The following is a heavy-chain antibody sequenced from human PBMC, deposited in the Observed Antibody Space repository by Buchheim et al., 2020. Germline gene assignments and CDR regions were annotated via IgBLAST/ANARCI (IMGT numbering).Heavy chain of an antibody. V-gene: IGHV4-34*01. CDR1: GGSLSGYY. Sequence: QVKLQQWGAGLLKPSETLSLTCAVYGGSLSGYYWSWIRQSPGKGLEWIGEITDGGSTYYNPSLKSRVSISLDTSKKQFSLKLTSVTAADTAVYFCASGYSYGAHWFDPWGRGTL. D-gene: IGHD5-18*01. J-gene: IGHJ5*02. CDR3: ASGYSYGAHWFDP. CDR2: ITDGGST.